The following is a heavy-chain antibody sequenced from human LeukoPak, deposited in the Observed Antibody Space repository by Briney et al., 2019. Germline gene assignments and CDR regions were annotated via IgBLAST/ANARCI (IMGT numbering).Heavy chain of an antibody. CDR2: INHSGST. J-gene: IGHJ4*02. CDR1: GGSFSGYY. D-gene: IGHD6-13*01. CDR3: AGASGMYSSSWYKRYFDY. V-gene: IGHV4-34*01. Sequence: TSETLSLTCAVYGGSFSGYYWSWIRQPPGKGLEWIGEINHSGSTNYNPSLKSRVTISVDTSKNQFSLKLSSVTAADTAVYYCAGASGMYSSSWYKRYFDYWGQGTLVTVSS.